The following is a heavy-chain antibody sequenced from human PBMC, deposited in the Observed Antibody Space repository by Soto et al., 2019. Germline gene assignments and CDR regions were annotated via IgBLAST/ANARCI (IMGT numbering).Heavy chain of an antibody. CDR2: IYWDDDK. J-gene: IGHJ4*02. V-gene: IGHV2-5*02. CDR1: GFSFSTGAVG. D-gene: IGHD6-13*01. Sequence: QITLTESGPTLVKPTQTLTLTCTFSGFSFSTGAVGVGWIRQPPGKALEFLALIYWDDDKRYRPSLKNKITITKDTSRNQVVLTMTDLDPEDPATSYCAHVYWAASGTRYYFDHWGQGTLVTVSS. CDR3: AHVYWAASGTRYYFDH.